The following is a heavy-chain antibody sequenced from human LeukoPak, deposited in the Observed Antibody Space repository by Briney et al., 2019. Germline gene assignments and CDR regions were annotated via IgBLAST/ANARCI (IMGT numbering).Heavy chain of an antibody. Sequence: GGSLRLSCAASGFTFSSYGMNWVRQAPGKGLEWVSSISSSSGYIYYADSVKGRFTISRDNAKNSLYLQMNSLRAEDTAVYYCARETRVRWTDYWGQGILVTVSS. D-gene: IGHD5-24*01. J-gene: IGHJ4*02. CDR2: ISSSSGYI. V-gene: IGHV3-21*01. CDR3: ARETRVRWTDY. CDR1: GFTFSSYG.